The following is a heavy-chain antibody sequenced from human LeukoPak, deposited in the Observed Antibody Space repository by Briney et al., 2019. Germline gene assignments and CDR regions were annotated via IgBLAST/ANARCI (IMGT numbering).Heavy chain of an antibody. V-gene: IGHV4-59*01. J-gene: IGHJ6*02. D-gene: IGHD1/OR15-1a*01. CDR2: IYYSGST. CDR3: ARNNAPYGLDV. Sequence: SETLSLTCTVSGGSIGCYYWTWIRQPPGKGLECIGYIYYSGSTNYNPSLKSRVTISIDTSKNQFSLKLSSVTAADTAVYYCARNNAPYGLDVWGQGTTVTVS. CDR1: GGSIGCYY.